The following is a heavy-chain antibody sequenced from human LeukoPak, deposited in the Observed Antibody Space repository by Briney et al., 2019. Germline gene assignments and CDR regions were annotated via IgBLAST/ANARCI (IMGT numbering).Heavy chain of an antibody. D-gene: IGHD2-2*01. Sequence: GGSLRLSCAASGFTFSNAWMSWVRQAPGKGLEWVGRIKSKTDGGTTDYAAPVKGRFTISRDDSKNTLYLQMNSLKTEDTAVYYCTTDLYCSSTSCPPATFDYWGQGTLLTVSS. CDR1: GFTFSNAW. CDR2: IKSKTDGGTT. V-gene: IGHV3-15*01. CDR3: TTDLYCSSTSCPPATFDY. J-gene: IGHJ4*02.